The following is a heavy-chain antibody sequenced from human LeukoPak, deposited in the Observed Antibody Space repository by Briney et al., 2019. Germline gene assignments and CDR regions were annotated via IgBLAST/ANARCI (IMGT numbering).Heavy chain of an antibody. J-gene: IGHJ5*02. CDR3: AQSGYYGNWFDP. D-gene: IGHD3-3*01. CDR2: INSDGSST. V-gene: IGHV3-74*01. Sequence: PGGSLRLSCAASGCTFSSLWMHWVRQAPGKGLVWVSRINSDGSSTTYADSVKGRFTISRDNAKNTLYLQMNSLRAEDTAVYYCAQSGYYGNWFDPWGQGSLVTVSS. CDR1: GCTFSSLW.